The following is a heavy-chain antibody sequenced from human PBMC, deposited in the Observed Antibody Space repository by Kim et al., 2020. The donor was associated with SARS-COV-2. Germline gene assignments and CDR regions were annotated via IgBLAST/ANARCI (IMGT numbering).Heavy chain of an antibody. Sequence: ADSGKGRLTISRDNSKNTLYLQMNSLRAEDTAVYYCARGTGGNYYYGMDVWGQGTTVTVSS. V-gene: IGHV3-30*01. J-gene: IGHJ6*02. CDR3: ARGTGGNYYYGMDV. D-gene: IGHD7-27*01.